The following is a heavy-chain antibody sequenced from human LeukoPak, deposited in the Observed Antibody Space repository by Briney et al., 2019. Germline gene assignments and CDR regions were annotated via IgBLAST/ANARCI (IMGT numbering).Heavy chain of an antibody. CDR1: GYTFTSYA. D-gene: IGHD3-22*01. Sequence: GASVKVSCKASGYTFTSYAMNWVRQAPGQGLEWMGWINTNTGNPTYAQGFTGRFVFSLDTSVSTAYLQISSLKAEDTAVYYCARDGRLNYYDGSGYYQFDYWGQGTLVTVSS. V-gene: IGHV7-4-1*02. CDR3: ARDGRLNYYDGSGYYQFDY. CDR2: INTNTGNP. J-gene: IGHJ4*02.